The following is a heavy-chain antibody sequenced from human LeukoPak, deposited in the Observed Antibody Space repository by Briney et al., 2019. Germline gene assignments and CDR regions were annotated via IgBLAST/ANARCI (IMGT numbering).Heavy chain of an antibody. Sequence: GGSLRLSCTTSEFAFSSYEMNWIRQAPGKDLEWVSYISNTGNTIYYADSVKGRFTISRDNAKNSLYLQMNSLRVEDTALYYCAGGLGSGWRYWGQGTLVTVSS. V-gene: IGHV3-48*03. D-gene: IGHD6-19*01. CDR2: ISNTGNTI. CDR3: AGGLGSGWRY. J-gene: IGHJ4*02. CDR1: EFAFSSYE.